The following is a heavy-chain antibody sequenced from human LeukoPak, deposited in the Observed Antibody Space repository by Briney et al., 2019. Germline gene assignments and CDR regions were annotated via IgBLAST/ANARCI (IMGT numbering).Heavy chain of an antibody. CDR1: GDIVSSNSVT. J-gene: IGHJ5*02. V-gene: IGHV6-1*01. D-gene: IGHD2-2*01. CDR3: ARRLTQYDCFDP. Sequence: SQTLSLTCAISGDIVSSNSVTWNWIRQSPSRGLEWLGRTYYRSTWYNDYAVSVRGRITVNPDTSKNQFSLHLNSVTPDDTAVYYCARRLTQYDCFDPWGQGILVTVSS. CDR2: TYYRSTWYN.